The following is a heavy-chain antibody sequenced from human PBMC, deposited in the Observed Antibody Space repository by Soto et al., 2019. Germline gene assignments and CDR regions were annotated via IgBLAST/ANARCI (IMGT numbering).Heavy chain of an antibody. CDR3: ARDGADILTGYYYYYGMDV. Sequence: EVQLVESGGGLVKPGGSLRLSCAASGFTFSSYSMNWVRQAPGKGLEWVSSISSSSSYIYYADSVKGRFTISRDNAKNSLYLQRNSLRAENTAVYYWARDGADILTGYYYYYGMDVWGQGTTVTVSS. CDR1: GFTFSSYS. CDR2: ISSSSSYI. V-gene: IGHV3-21*01. D-gene: IGHD3-9*01. J-gene: IGHJ6*02.